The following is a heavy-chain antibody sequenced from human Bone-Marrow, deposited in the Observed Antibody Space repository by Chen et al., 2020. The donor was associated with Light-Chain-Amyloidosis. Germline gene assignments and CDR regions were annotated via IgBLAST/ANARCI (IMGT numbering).Heavy chain of an antibody. CDR2: ISYDGSNK. CDR1: GFTFSSYA. CDR3: ARDYTMIGRNGYFQH. Sequence: QVQLVESGGGVVQPGRSLRLSCAASGFTFSSYAMHWVRQAPGKGLEWVAVISYDGSNKYYADSVKGRFTISRDNSKNTLYLQMTSLRAEDTAVYYCARDYTMIGRNGYFQHWGQGTLVTVSS. V-gene: IGHV3-30*01. D-gene: IGHD3-10*02. J-gene: IGHJ1*01.